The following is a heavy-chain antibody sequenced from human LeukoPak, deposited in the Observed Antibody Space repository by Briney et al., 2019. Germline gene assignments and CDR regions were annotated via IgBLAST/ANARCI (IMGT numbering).Heavy chain of an antibody. CDR1: GFTFSSYW. J-gene: IGHJ4*02. CDR2: IKQDGSEN. D-gene: IGHD6-13*01. V-gene: IGHV3-7*01. CDR3: VRVGVWAAGRFWLDY. Sequence: PAGGSLRLSCAASGFTFSSYWMSWVRQAPGKGLEWVANIKQDGSENNYLDSVKGRFTISRDNAKNSLYLQMNSLRAEDAAVFYCVRVGVWAAGRFWLDYWGQGTLVTVSS.